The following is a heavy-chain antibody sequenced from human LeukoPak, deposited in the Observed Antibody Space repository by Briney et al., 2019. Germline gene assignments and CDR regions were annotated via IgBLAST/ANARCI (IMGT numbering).Heavy chain of an antibody. V-gene: IGHV3-74*01. D-gene: IGHD3-10*01. J-gene: IGHJ5*02. CDR2: INTDGSST. CDR3: VRGGSSGSGTYIPS. Sequence: QPGGSLRLSCAASGFTFSSYWMHWVRQAPGKGLVWVSRINTDGSSTNYADSVKGRFTISRDNAKNTLYLQMNSLRAEDTAVYYCVRGGSSGSGTYIPSWGQGTLVIVSS. CDR1: GFTFSSYW.